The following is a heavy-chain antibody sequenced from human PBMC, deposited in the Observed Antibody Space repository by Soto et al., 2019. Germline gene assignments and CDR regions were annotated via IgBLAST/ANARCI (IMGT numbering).Heavy chain of an antibody. CDR2: INPNSGGT. CDR3: ARDRIGDYVDAFDI. CDR1: GYTFTGYY. Sequence: ASVKVSCKASGYTFTGYYMHWVRQAPGQGLEWMGWINPNSGGTNYAQKFQGWVTMTRDTSISTAYMELSRLRSDDTAVYYCARDRIGDYVDAFDIWGQGTMVTVSS. D-gene: IGHD4-17*01. J-gene: IGHJ3*02. V-gene: IGHV1-2*04.